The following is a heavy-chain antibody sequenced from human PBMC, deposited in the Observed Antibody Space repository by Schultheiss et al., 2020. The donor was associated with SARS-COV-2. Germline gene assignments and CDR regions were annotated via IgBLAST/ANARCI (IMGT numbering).Heavy chain of an antibody. CDR3: ARGLGYCSSTSCYPFDY. CDR2: IYYSGST. V-gene: IGHV4-31*03. D-gene: IGHD2-2*01. J-gene: IGHJ4*02. Sequence: SETLSLTCTVSGGSISSGGYYWSWIRQHPGKGLEWIGYIYYSGSTYYNPSLKSRVTISVDTSKNQFSLKLSSVTAADTAVYYCARGLGYCSSTSCYPFDYWGQGTLVTVSS. CDR1: GGSISSGGYY.